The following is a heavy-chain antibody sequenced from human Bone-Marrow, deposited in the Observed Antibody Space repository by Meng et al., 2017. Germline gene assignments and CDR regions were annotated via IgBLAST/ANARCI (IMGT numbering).Heavy chain of an antibody. CDR1: GYTFPDYW. CDR2: IIPIFGTA. V-gene: IGHV1-69*06. Sequence: SVKVSCKASGYTFPDYWLHWVRRAPGQGLEWMGGIIPIFGTANYAQKFQGRVTITADKSTSTAYMELSSLRSEDTAVYYCARGGILEYYYYYGMDVWGQGTTVTVS. J-gene: IGHJ6*02. D-gene: IGHD1-1*01. CDR3: ARGGILEYYYYYGMDV.